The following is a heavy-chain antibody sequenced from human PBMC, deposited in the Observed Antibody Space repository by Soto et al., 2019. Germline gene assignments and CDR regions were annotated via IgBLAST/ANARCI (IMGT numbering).Heavy chain of an antibody. D-gene: IGHD3-16*01. CDR2: ISGSGGNT. CDR1: GFTFSNYD. Sequence: PGGSLRLSCAASGFTFSNYDMSWVRLAPGKGLEWVSTISGSGGNTYYADSVKGRFTISRDNSKNTLYLQMNSLRAEDTAVYYCAKEAVWGSPAVDWGQGTLVTVSS. CDR3: AKEAVWGSPAVD. V-gene: IGHV3-23*01. J-gene: IGHJ4*02.